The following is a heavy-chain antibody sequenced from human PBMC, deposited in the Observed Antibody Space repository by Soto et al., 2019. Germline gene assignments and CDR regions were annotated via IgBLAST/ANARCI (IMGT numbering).Heavy chain of an antibody. CDR2: IRCDGTDE. Sequence: QVLLVESGGGVAQPGRSLRLSCAASKSIFTGYGMHWVRQTPGKGLEWVAVIRCDGTDEHYADSVKGRFTISRDNSKNMLYQQMNSLRVEDTALYYCARDGIGGTACRGFLDYWVQGTLVTVSS. CDR3: ARDGIGGTACRGFLDY. D-gene: IGHD1-1*01. J-gene: IGHJ4*02. CDR1: KSIFTGYG. V-gene: IGHV3-33*01.